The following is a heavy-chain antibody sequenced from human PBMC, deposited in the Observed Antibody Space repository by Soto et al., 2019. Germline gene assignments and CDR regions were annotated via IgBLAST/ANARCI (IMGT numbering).Heavy chain of an antibody. CDR3: ARDMGFGLSDY. D-gene: IGHD3-10*01. J-gene: IGHJ4*02. Sequence: QVQLVQSGAEVKKPGASVKVSCKASGYTFTSYAMYWVRQAPGQRLGWMGWINAGNGNTKYSQKLQGRVTITRDTSASTAYMELSSLRSEDTAVYYCARDMGFGLSDYWGQGTLVTVSS. CDR1: GYTFTSYA. V-gene: IGHV1-3*01. CDR2: INAGNGNT.